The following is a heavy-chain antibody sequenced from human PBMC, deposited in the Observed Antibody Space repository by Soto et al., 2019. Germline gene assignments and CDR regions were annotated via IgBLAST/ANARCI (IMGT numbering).Heavy chain of an antibody. J-gene: IGHJ4*02. CDR2: IYYNGST. V-gene: IGHV4-31*01. CDR3: ARGVRGSRGYDPPDY. D-gene: IGHD5-12*01. Sequence: QVHLQESGPGLVKPSQTLSITCTVSGGSIISGGYYWSWIRQHPGKGLEWIGYIYYNGSTYYNPSLTRLVTISLDTSKNQFSMNLRSEPAADTAVYYCARGVRGSRGYDPPDYWGQGTLVTVSS. CDR1: GGSIISGGYY.